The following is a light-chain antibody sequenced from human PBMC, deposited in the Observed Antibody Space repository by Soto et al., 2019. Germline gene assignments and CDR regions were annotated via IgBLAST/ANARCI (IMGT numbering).Light chain of an antibody. J-gene: IGLJ3*02. CDR1: SGHSSYA. CDR3: QTWGTGIRV. CDR2: LNSDGSH. V-gene: IGLV4-69*01. Sequence: QPVLTQSPSASASLGASVKLTSTLSSGHSSYAIAWHQQQPEKGPRYLMKLNSDGSHSKGDGIPDRFSGSSSGAERYLTISSLQSEDEADYYCQTWGTGIRVFGGGTQLTVL.